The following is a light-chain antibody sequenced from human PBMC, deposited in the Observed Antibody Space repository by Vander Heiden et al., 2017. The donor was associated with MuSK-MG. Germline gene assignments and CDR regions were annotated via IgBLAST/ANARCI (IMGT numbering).Light chain of an antibody. J-gene: IGKJ5*01. CDR3: QQGNSFPIT. V-gene: IGKV1-12*01. CDR2: AAS. Sequence: DIQMTQSPSSVSASVGDRVTITCRASQGIISWLAWYQQKPGKAPKLLIYAASRLQSGVPSRFSGSGSGTDFTLTISSLQPEDFARYYCQQGNSFPITFGQGTRLEIK. CDR1: QGIISW.